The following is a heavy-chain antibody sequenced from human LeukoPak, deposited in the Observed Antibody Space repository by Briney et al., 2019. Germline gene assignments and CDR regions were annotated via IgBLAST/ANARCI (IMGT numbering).Heavy chain of an antibody. CDR1: GFSFSTYW. D-gene: IGHD3-10*01. Sequence: GGSLRLSCAASGFSFSTYWITWVRQAPGKGLEWVAVIWFDGSNQYYADSVKGRFTVSKDFSENTLYLQMNSLRAEDTAVYYCARDHKVRGIVADYFYGMDVWGQGTTVTVSS. CDR2: IWFDGSNQ. J-gene: IGHJ6*02. CDR3: ARDHKVRGIVADYFYGMDV. V-gene: IGHV3-33*08.